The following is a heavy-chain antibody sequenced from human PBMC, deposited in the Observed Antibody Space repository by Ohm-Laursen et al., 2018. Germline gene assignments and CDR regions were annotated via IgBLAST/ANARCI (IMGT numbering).Heavy chain of an antibody. V-gene: IGHV3-66*01. CDR2: IYSGGST. D-gene: IGHD6-13*01. CDR1: GFTVGNNY. Sequence: SLRLSCAASGFTVGNNYMSWVRQAPGKGLEWVSFIYSGGSTYYADSVKGRFTISRDNSKNSLYLQMNSLRAEDTAVYYCARGGQQQVEDYWGQGTLVTVSS. J-gene: IGHJ4*02. CDR3: ARGGQQQVEDY.